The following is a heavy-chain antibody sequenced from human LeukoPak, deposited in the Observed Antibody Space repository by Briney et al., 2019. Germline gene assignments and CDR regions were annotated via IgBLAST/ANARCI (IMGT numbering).Heavy chain of an antibody. CDR3: ARHLTLPYSSSWYSYYYMDV. CDR2: IYPGDSDT. V-gene: IGHV5-51*01. D-gene: IGHD6-13*01. Sequence: GESLKISCKGSGYSFTSYWIGWVRQMPGKGLEWMGIIYPGDSDTRYSPSFQGQVTISADKSISTAYLQWSSLKASDTAMYYCARHLTLPYSSSWYSYYYMDVWGKGTTVTVSS. CDR1: GYSFTSYW. J-gene: IGHJ6*03.